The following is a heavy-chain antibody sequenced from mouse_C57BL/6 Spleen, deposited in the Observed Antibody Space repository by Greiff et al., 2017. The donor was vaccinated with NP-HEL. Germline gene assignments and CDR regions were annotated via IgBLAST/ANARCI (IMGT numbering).Heavy chain of an antibody. CDR1: GYTFTSYW. Sequence: QVQLQQPGAELVRPGSSVKLSCKASGYTFTSYWMHWVKQRPIQGLEWIGNIDPSDSETHYNQKFKDKATLTVDKSSSTAYMQLSSLTSEDSAVYYCARWGGLGYFDVWGTGTTVTVSS. D-gene: IGHD1-1*02. J-gene: IGHJ1*03. CDR3: ARWGGLGYFDV. CDR2: IDPSDSET. V-gene: IGHV1-52*01.